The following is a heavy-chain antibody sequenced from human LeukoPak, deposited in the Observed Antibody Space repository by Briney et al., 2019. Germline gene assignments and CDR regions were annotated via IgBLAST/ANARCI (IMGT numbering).Heavy chain of an antibody. CDR1: GGSISSSSYY. D-gene: IGHD3-22*01. Sequence: SETLSLTCTVSGGSISSSSYYWSWIRQPPGKGLEWIGYIYTSGSTNYNPSLKSRVTISVDTSKNQFSLKLSSVTAADTAVYYCARVHAYYYDSSGYYNAYYYYYYMDVWGKGTTVTVSS. J-gene: IGHJ6*03. V-gene: IGHV4-61*05. CDR2: IYTSGST. CDR3: ARVHAYYYDSSGYYNAYYYYYYMDV.